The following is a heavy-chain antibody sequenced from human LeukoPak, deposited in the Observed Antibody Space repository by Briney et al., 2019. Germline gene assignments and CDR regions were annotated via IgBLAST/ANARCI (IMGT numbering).Heavy chain of an antibody. CDR2: ISASGGST. Sequence: PGGSLRLSCAASGFTFSSYAMTWVRQAPGKGLEWVSAISASGGSTYYADSVKGRFTISRDNSKNTLYLQMNSLRAEDTAVYYCAKHQSTIRGVPFDYWGQGTLVTVSS. CDR1: GFTFSSYA. CDR3: AKHQSTIRGVPFDY. D-gene: IGHD3-10*01. J-gene: IGHJ4*02. V-gene: IGHV3-23*01.